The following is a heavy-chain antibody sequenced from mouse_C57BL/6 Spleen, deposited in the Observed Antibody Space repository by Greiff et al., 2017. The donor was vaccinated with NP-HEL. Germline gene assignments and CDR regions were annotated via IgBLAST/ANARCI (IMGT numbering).Heavy chain of an antibody. J-gene: IGHJ4*01. CDR3: ARLLRNYAMDY. D-gene: IGHD1-1*01. Sequence: VQLQQPGAELVKPGASVKLSCKASGYTFTSYWMHWVKQRPGQGLEWIGMIHPNSGSTNYNEKFKSKATLTVDKSSSTAYMQLSSLTSEDSAVYYCARLLRNYAMDYWGQGTSVTVSS. CDR2: IHPNSGST. CDR1: GYTFTSYW. V-gene: IGHV1-64*01.